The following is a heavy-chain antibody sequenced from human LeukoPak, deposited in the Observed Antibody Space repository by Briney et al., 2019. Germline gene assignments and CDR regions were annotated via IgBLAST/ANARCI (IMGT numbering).Heavy chain of an antibody. CDR1: GFTVSSNY. J-gene: IGHJ4*02. Sequence: GGSLRLSCAASGFTVSSNYMSWVRQAPGKGLECVLVIYSGSSSTYYTDSVKGRFTISRHNSKNTLYLQMNSLRAEDTAVYYCARVGSGWYDFDYWGQGTLVTVSS. D-gene: IGHD6-19*01. CDR3: ARVGSGWYDFDY. CDR2: IYSGSSST. V-gene: IGHV3-53*04.